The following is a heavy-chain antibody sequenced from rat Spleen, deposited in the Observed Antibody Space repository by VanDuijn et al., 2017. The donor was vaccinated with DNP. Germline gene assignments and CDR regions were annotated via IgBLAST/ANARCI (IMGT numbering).Heavy chain of an antibody. J-gene: IGHJ2*01. CDR1: GFNIKDSW. CDR3: ARHGYFDR. V-gene: IGHV4-2*01. Sequence: EVNLVESGGGLVKHGTSLKVSCVTSGFNIKDSWMGWVRQAPGKGVEWFGEINKDGSTMNYTPSLKEKFTISRDNVQDTLYLQMSKLGSEDTAIYYCARHGYFDRWGQGVMVTVSS. CDR2: INKDGSTM.